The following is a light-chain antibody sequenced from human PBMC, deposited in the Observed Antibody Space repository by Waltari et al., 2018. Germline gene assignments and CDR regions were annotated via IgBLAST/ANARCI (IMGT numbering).Light chain of an antibody. J-gene: IGKJ3*01. CDR3: QQYGSSPRT. V-gene: IGKV3-20*01. CDR2: AAS. CDR1: QSVSSHS. Sequence: EIVLTQSPGTLSLSPGERATLSCRASQSVSSHSLAWYQQKPAQAPRLLIYAASSRATGIPDRFSGSGSGTDFTLTISRLEPEDFAVYYCQQYGSSPRTFGPGTKVDVK.